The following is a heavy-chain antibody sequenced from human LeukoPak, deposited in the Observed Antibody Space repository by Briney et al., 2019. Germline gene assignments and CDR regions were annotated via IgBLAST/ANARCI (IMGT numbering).Heavy chain of an antibody. CDR3: ARGSEDALNAFDI. CDR1: GGTFSSYA. D-gene: IGHD2-8*01. CDR2: MNPSSGNT. V-gene: IGHV1-8*02. J-gene: IGHJ3*02. Sequence: VASVKVSCKASGGTFSSYAISWVRQATGQGLEWMGWMNPSSGNTGYAQKFQGRVTMTRNTSISTAYMELSSLRSEDTAVYYCARGSEDALNAFDIWGQGTMVTVSS.